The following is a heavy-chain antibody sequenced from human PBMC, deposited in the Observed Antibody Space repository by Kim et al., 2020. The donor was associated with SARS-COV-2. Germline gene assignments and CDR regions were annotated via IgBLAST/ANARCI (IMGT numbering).Heavy chain of an antibody. Sequence: GSNKYYADPVKARFTICKDNSKNALYLQMNSLRAEDTAVYYCARDYFLGYWGQGTLVTVSS. CDR2: GSNK. CDR3: ARDYFLGY. V-gene: IGHV3-33*01. J-gene: IGHJ4*02. D-gene: IGHD3-10*01.